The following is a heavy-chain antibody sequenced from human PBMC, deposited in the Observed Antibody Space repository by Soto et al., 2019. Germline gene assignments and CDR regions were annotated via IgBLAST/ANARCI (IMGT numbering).Heavy chain of an antibody. J-gene: IGHJ6*04. V-gene: IGHV3-21*01. D-gene: IGHD3-3*01. CDR3: ARDGYDFWSGV. Sequence: GGSLRLSCAASGFTFSSYSMNWVRQAPGKGLEWVSSISSSSSYIYYADSVKGRFTISRDNAENSLYLQMNSLRAEDTAVHYCARDGYDFWSGVWGKGTTVTVSS. CDR2: ISSSSSYI. CDR1: GFTFSSYS.